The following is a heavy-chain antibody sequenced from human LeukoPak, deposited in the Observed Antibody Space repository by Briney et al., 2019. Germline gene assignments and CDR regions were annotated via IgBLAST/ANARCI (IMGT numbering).Heavy chain of an antibody. CDR2: IYPADSDI. CDR3: ARQEYCSGGSCYTWFDP. Sequence: GESLKISCKGSGYSINNYWIGWVRQTPGKGLEWMGIIYPADSDIRYSPSFQGQVTISADKSISTAYLQWSSLKASDTAMYYCARQEYCSGGSCYTWFDPWGQGTLVTVSS. CDR1: GYSINNYW. J-gene: IGHJ5*02. D-gene: IGHD2-15*01. V-gene: IGHV5-51*01.